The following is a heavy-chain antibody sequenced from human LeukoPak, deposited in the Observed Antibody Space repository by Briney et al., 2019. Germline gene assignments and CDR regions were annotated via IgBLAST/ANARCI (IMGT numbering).Heavy chain of an antibody. Sequence: PGGSLRLSCAASGFIFSSYWMSWVRQAPGKGLEWVANIKQDGSEKYYVDSVRGRFTISRDNAKNSLYLQMSSLRAEDTAVYYCARGGAYCSSTSCYTLGGYLDYWGQGTLVTVSS. CDR2: IKQDGSEK. V-gene: IGHV3-7*01. D-gene: IGHD2-2*02. J-gene: IGHJ4*02. CDR3: ARGGAYCSSTSCYTLGGYLDY. CDR1: GFIFSSYW.